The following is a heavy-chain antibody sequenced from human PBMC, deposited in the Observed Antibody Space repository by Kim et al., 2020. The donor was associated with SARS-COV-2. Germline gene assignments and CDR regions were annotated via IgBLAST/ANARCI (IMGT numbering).Heavy chain of an antibody. D-gene: IGHD3-9*01. J-gene: IGHJ4*02. Sequence: SVKGRFTISRDNSKNSLYLQMNSLRTEDTALYYCAKDIQRYYDILTGYDYWGQGTLVTVSS. V-gene: IGHV3-43*01. CDR3: AKDIQRYYDILTGYDY.